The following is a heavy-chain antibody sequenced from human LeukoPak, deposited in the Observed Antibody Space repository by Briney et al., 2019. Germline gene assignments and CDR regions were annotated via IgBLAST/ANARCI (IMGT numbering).Heavy chain of an antibody. V-gene: IGHV3-48*01. Sequence: GGSLRLSCAASGFIFSSYSMNWVRQTPGKGLEWISYISSGSGTTYYGDSVQGRFITSRDNAKNSLHLQMNSLRAEDTGVYYCAKDRGNDYGVFDYWGQGILVTVSS. J-gene: IGHJ4*02. D-gene: IGHD4-17*01. CDR1: GFIFSSYS. CDR3: AKDRGNDYGVFDY. CDR2: ISSGSGTT.